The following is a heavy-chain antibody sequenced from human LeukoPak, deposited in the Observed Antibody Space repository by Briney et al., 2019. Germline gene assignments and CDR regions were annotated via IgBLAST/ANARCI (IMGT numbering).Heavy chain of an antibody. CDR1: GFRFNNFV. V-gene: IGHV3-23*01. CDR2: ISSHGDAT. J-gene: IGHJ6*03. CDR3: AKDANRADWLPPGYYYYYYMDV. Sequence: PGGSLRLSCAASGFRFNNFVMNWVRQAPGKGLEWVATISSHGDATHYADSVKGRFTISRDNSKNTLYLQMNSLRAEDTAVYYCAKDANRADWLPPGYYYYYYMDVWGKGTTVTISS. D-gene: IGHD3/OR15-3a*01.